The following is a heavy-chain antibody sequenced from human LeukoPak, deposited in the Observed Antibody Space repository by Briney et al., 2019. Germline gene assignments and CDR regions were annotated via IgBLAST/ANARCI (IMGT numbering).Heavy chain of an antibody. CDR3: ARRGGGSNWLDP. V-gene: IGHV3-53*01. CDR2: IHSGGNT. CDR1: GFTVSNNY. J-gene: IGHJ5*02. D-gene: IGHD3-16*01. Sequence: PGGSLRLSCAASGFTVSNNYMSWVRQAPGKGLEWVSVIHSGGNTSYADSVKGRFTISRDNSENTLYLQMNSLRAEDTAVYFCARRGGGSNWLDPWGQGTLVIVSS.